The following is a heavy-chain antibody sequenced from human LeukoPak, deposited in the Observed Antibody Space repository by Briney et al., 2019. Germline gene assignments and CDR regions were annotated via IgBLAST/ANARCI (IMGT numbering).Heavy chain of an antibody. CDR3: AKDLFRWELPKGPLDP. V-gene: IGHV3-30*18. D-gene: IGHD1-26*01. CDR1: GFTFGGYD. J-gene: IGHJ5*02. Sequence: RGALRISCAAPGFTFGGYDMQLVRQAPGKGLGGGGIILYDGSDKYYGDSVKGRFTISRDNSKSTLYLQMNSLRAEDTAVYYCAKDLFRWELPKGPLDPWGQGTLVTVSS. CDR2: ILYDGSDK.